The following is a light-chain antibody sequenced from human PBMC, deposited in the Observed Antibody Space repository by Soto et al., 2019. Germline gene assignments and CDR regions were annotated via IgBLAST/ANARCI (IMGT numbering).Light chain of an antibody. V-gene: IGLV2-8*01. J-gene: IGLJ1*01. CDR3: SSFAGTISFV. Sequence: QSALTQPPSASGSPGQSVTISCTGTTSDIGAYNYVSWYQQRPGKAPKLIIYEVTRRPSGVPDRIFGSKSYTTASLTVSGLQAEDEADYYSSSFAGTISFVFGTGTKVTVL. CDR1: TSDIGAYNY. CDR2: EVT.